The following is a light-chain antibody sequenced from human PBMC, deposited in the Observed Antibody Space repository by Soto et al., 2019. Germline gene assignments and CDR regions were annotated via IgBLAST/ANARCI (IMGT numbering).Light chain of an antibody. CDR2: GAS. CDR1: QGITNY. Sequence: DIQMTQSPSSLSSSVGDRVTITCRASQGITNYLAWYQQKPGKVPKLLIFGASTLYSGVPSRFRGSGSGTDFTLTISSLQPEDVATYYCQKYDSAPWTFGQGTKVEIK. V-gene: IGKV1-27*01. J-gene: IGKJ1*01. CDR3: QKYDSAPWT.